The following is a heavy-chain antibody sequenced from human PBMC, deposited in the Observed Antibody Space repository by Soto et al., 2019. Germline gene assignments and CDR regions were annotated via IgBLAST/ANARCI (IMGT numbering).Heavy chain of an antibody. CDR3: AAGEASSRNLAPYYLDF. CDR1: GGSISGYY. CDR2: LFYGGTT. J-gene: IGHJ4*02. Sequence: SETLSLTCTVSGGSISGYYWTWIRQPPGKGLEWVGSLFYGGTTDYNPSLKSRLTMSLDTSKNQFSLKLLSVTTADTAVYFCAAGEASSRNLAPYYLDFWGQGTLVTVSS. D-gene: IGHD6-13*01. V-gene: IGHV4-39*07.